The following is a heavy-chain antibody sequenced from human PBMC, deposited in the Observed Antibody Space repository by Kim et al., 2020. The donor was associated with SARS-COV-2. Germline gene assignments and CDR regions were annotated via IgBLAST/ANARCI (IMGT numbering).Heavy chain of an antibody. Sequence: SVKVSCKASGGTFSSYAISWVRQAPGQGLEWMGGIIPIFGTANYAQKFQGRVTITADESTSTAYMELSSLRSEDTAVYYCASLGEGRYYYYYGMDVWGQGTTVTVSS. CDR2: IIPIFGTA. V-gene: IGHV1-69*13. CDR3: ASLGEGRYYYYYGMDV. CDR1: GGTFSSYA. D-gene: IGHD3-10*01. J-gene: IGHJ6*02.